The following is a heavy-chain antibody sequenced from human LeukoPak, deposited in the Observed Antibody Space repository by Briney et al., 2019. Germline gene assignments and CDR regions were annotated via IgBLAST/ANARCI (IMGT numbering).Heavy chain of an antibody. J-gene: IGHJ4*02. CDR2: IYSGDST. V-gene: IGHV3-53*01. CDR1: GFAVSSNY. Sequence: GGSLRLSCVVYGFAVSSNYMSWVRQAPGKGLEGVSVIYSGDSTYYADSVKGRFTISRDNSKNTLYLQMNSLRVEDTAVYYCARDKDYFDYWGQGTLVTVSS. CDR3: ARDKDYFDY.